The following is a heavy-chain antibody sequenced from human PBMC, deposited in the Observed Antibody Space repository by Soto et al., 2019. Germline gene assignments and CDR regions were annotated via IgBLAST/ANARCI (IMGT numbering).Heavy chain of an antibody. CDR3: AIYFLNYARHKFDS. J-gene: IGHJ5*01. CDR1: GGMTRACY. Sequence: AARPPPSTGSGGMTRACYWSGCPQPPGKGLEWIGYISYSGSANYNPSLKSRVTTSVDTSKKQFSLKLTSVTAADTAGYFGAIYFLNYARHKFDSWRKGTLGT. CDR2: ISYSGSA. V-gene: IGHV4-59*12. D-gene: IGHD1-7*01.